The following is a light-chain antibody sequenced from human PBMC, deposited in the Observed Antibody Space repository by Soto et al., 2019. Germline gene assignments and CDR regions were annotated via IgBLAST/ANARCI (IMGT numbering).Light chain of an antibody. V-gene: IGLV1-40*01. J-gene: IGLJ1*01. CDR3: QSYDSSLSGYV. Sequence: QSVLTQLPSVSGAPGQRVTISCTGSSSNIGAGYDVHWYQQLPGTAPKLLIYGNSNRPSGVPDRFSGSKSGTSASLAITGLKAEDEADYYCQSYDSSLSGYVFGTGTKLTVL. CDR2: GNS. CDR1: SSNIGAGYD.